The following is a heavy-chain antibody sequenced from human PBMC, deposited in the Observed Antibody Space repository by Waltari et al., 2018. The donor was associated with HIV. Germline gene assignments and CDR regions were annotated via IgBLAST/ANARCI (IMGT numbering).Heavy chain of an antibody. V-gene: IGHV7-4-1*02. Sequence: QSGSQLKKPGASVKISCKASGYTFNNYALHWVRQAPGQGLEWMGWMNTNSGNPTYAQGFTGRFVLSLDTSLTTTYLQINTLKPDDSAVYYCARSPAFWGQGTLVIVSS. CDR2: MNTNSGNP. J-gene: IGHJ4*02. CDR1: GYTFNNYA. CDR3: ARSPAF.